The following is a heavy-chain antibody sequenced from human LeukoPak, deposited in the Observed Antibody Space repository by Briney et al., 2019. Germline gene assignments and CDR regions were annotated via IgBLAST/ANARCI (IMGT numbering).Heavy chain of an antibody. J-gene: IGHJ3*02. CDR3: AQLERRTSFDI. Sequence: SETLSLTCTGSGGSIRSSYFYWGWVRQPPGKGLEWIGIAYYSGKTFYKPSLKSRVTISVDSSKNQFSLGLASLTAADSAVYYCAQLERRTSFDIWGQGTIVVVSS. CDR2: AYYSGKT. D-gene: IGHD1-1*01. V-gene: IGHV4-39*01. CDR1: GGSIRSSYFY.